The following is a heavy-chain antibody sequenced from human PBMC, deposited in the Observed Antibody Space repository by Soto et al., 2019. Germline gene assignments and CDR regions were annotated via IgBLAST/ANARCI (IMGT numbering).Heavy chain of an antibody. J-gene: IGHJ4*02. CDR3: ARGPR. Sequence: LVESGGGLVQPGGSLRLSCAAAGFTFSNIWMSWVRRSPEKGPEWVASISPDGGEIYYVDSVKGRCTISRDNTRNSLCVHMNSLTAEDTAVYYCARGPRWGQGTLVTVSS. CDR2: ISPDGGEI. V-gene: IGHV3-7*01. CDR1: GFTFSNIW.